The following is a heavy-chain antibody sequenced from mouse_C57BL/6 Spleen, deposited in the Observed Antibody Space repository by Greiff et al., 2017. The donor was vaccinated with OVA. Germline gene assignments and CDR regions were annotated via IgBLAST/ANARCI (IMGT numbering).Heavy chain of an antibody. V-gene: IGHV6-3*01. J-gene: IGHJ2*01. D-gene: IGHD2-3*01. CDR1: GFTFSNYW. CDR3: TEDGYSFDY. Sequence: EVKVEESGGGLVQPGGSMKLSCVASGFTFSNYWMNWVRQSPEKGLEWVAQIRLKSDNYATHYAVSVKGRFTISRDDSKSSVYLQMNNLRAEDTGIYYCTEDGYSFDYWGQGTTLTVSS. CDR2: IRLKSDNYAT.